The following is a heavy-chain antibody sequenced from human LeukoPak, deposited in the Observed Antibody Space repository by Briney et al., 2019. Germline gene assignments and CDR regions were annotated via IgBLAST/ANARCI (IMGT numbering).Heavy chain of an antibody. D-gene: IGHD2-21*01. J-gene: IGHJ6*03. CDR3: ARAGEDDEYYYYMDV. Sequence: GGSLRLSCAASGFTFSSYEMNWVRQAPGKGLEWVSYISSSGSTIYYADSVKGRFTTSRDNAKNSLYLQMNSLRAEDTAVYYCARAGEDDEYYYYMDVWGKGTTVTISS. CDR2: ISSSGSTI. V-gene: IGHV3-48*03. CDR1: GFTFSSYE.